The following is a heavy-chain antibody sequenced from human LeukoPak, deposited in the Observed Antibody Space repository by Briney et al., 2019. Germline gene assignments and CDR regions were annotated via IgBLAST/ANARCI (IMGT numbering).Heavy chain of an antibody. D-gene: IGHD6-13*01. J-gene: IGHJ6*03. Sequence: GGSLRLSCAASGFTFSSYSMNWVRQAPGKGLEWVSYISSSSSTIYYADSVKGRFTISRDNAKNSLYLQMNSLRAEDTAVYYCAKRAAAGVYYYYYMDVWGKGTTVTISS. V-gene: IGHV3-48*01. CDR2: ISSSSSTI. CDR1: GFTFSSYS. CDR3: AKRAAAGVYYYYYMDV.